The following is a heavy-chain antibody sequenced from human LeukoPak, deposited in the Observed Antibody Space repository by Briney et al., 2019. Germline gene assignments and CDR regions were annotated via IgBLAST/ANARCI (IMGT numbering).Heavy chain of an antibody. CDR1: GFTVSSNY. V-gene: IGHV3-15*01. Sequence: GGSLRLSCAASGFTVSSNYMSWVRQAPGKGLEWVGRIKSKTDGGTTDYAAPVKGRFTISRDDSKNTLYLQMNSLKTEDTAVYYCTTDSDYGDWYGMDVWGQGTTVTVSS. D-gene: IGHD4-17*01. J-gene: IGHJ6*02. CDR3: TTDSDYGDWYGMDV. CDR2: IKSKTDGGTT.